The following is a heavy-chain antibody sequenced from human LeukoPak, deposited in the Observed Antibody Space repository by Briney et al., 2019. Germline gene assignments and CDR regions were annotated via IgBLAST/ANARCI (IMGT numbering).Heavy chain of an antibody. J-gene: IGHJ4*02. D-gene: IGHD3-9*01. V-gene: IGHV3-7*03. CDR2: IKQDGSEK. Sequence: GGSLRLSCAASGFTFSSYWMSWVRQAPGKGLEWVANIKQDGSEKYYVDSVKGRFTISRDNAKNSLYLQMNSLRADDTAVYYCARDVAMLTPDFDYWGQGTLVTVSS. CDR1: GFTFSSYW. CDR3: ARDVAMLTPDFDY.